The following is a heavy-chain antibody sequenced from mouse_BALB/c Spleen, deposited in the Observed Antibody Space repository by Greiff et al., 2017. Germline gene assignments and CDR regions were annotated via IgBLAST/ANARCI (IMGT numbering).Heavy chain of an antibody. J-gene: IGHJ4*01. CDR1: GYSITSGYS. CDR3: ARGDYYGSSYYAMDY. Sequence: VQLQQSGPDLVKPSQSLSLTCTVTGYSITSGYSWHWIRQFPGNKLEWMGYIHYSGSTNYNPSLKSRISITRDTSKNQFFLQLNSVTTEDTATYYCARGDYYGSSYYAMDYWGQGTSVTVSS. D-gene: IGHD1-1*01. V-gene: IGHV3-1*02. CDR2: IHYSGST.